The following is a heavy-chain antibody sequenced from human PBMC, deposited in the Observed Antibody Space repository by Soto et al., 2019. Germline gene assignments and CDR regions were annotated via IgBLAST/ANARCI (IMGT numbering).Heavy chain of an antibody. J-gene: IGHJ6*03. CDR2: INHSGST. CDR3: ARLGDFWSGYQRKYYYYMDV. D-gene: IGHD3-3*01. CDR1: GGSFSGYY. Sequence: SETLSLTCAVYGGSFSGYYWSWIRQPPGKGLEWIGEINHSGSTNYNPSLTSRVTISVDTSKNQFSLKLSSVTAADTAVYYCARLGDFWSGYQRKYYYYMDVWGKGTTVTVSS. V-gene: IGHV4-34*01.